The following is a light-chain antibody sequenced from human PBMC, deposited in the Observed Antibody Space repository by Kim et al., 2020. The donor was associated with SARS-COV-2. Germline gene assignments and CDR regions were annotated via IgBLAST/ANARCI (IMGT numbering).Light chain of an antibody. CDR3: SSYTSSSTFGV. CDR1: SSDVGGYKY. J-gene: IGLJ3*02. V-gene: IGLV2-14*01. CDR2: DVS. Sequence: QSALTQPASVSGSPGQSITFSCTGTSSDVGGYKYVSWYQQHPGKAPKLMIYDVSKRPSGVSNRFSGSKSGTTASLTVSGLQAEDEADYYCSSYTSSSTFGVFGGGTKLTVL.